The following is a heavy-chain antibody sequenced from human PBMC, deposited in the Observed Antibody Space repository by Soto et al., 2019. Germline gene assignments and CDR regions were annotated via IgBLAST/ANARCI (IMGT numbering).Heavy chain of an antibody. D-gene: IGHD3-3*01. J-gene: IGHJ6*02. V-gene: IGHV1-2*02. CDR2: INPNSGGT. CDR1: GYTFTGYY. Sequence: GASVKVSCKASGYTFTGYYMHWVRQAPGQGLEWMGWINPNSGGTNYAQKFQGRVTMTRDTSISTAYMELSRLRSDDTAVYYCARDQRITFFGVGTPIHYYYGMDGWGQVTTVTVSS. CDR3: ARDQRITFFGVGTPIHYYYGMDG.